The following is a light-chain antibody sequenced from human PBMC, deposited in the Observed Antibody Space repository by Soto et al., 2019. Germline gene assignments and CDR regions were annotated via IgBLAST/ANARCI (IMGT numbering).Light chain of an antibody. CDR3: QQADSFPLT. CDR1: QDISTL. V-gene: IGKV1D-12*01. J-gene: IGKJ4*01. Sequence: DIQMTQSPSSVSASIGDTVTITCRASQDISTLLAWYQQQPGKAPKLLLYGASTLESGVPSRFSGRGSGTDFTLTISSLQPEDFATYFCQQADSFPLTFGGGTKVDIK. CDR2: GAS.